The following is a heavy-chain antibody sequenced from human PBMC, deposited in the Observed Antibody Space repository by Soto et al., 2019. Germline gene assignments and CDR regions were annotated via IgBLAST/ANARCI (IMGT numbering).Heavy chain of an antibody. V-gene: IGHV1-3*01. CDR2: INAGNGNT. J-gene: IGHJ6*02. CDR1: GCTFTSYA. D-gene: IGHD5-12*01. CDR3: ARGGGGYSGYDSYYYGMDV. Sequence: ASVKVSCKASGCTFTSYAMHWVRQAPGQRLEWMGWINAGNGNTKYSQKFQGRVTITRDTSASTAYMELSSLRSEDTAVYYCARGGGGYSGYDSYYYGMDVWGQGTTVTVSS.